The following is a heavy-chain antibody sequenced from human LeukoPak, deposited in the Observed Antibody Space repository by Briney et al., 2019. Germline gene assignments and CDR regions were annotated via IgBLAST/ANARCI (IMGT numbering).Heavy chain of an antibody. CDR2: IWYGGSNK. V-gene: IGHV3-33*06. J-gene: IGHJ3*02. CDR1: GFTFSSYG. Sequence: GRSLRLSCAASGFTFSSYGMHWVRQAPGKGLEWVAVIWYGGSNKYYADSVKGRFTISRDNSKNTLYLQMNSLRAEDTAVYYFAKNYCGGDCYFSPTLDTDAFDIWGQGTMVTVSS. CDR3: AKNYCGGDCYFSPTLDTDAFDI. D-gene: IGHD2-21*01.